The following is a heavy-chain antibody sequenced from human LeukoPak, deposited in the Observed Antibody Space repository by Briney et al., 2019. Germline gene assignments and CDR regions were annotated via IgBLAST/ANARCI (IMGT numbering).Heavy chain of an antibody. J-gene: IGHJ3*02. CDR2: LGRSGDA. V-gene: IGHV3-23*01. Sequence: GWSLRLSCTTSGFSFSSQTMTWVRQAPGKGLEWVSVLGRSGDAHYADSVEGRFTISRDISKSTLFLQMNSLRAEDTALYYCAKEGALIAGCAFDMWGRGTMVTVSS. D-gene: IGHD2-21*01. CDR1: GFSFSSQT. CDR3: AKEGALIAGCAFDM.